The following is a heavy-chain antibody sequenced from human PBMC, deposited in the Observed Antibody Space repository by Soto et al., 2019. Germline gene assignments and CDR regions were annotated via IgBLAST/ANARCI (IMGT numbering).Heavy chain of an antibody. Sequence: GGSLRLSCVASGFFLRDFGMHWVRQAPGKGLEWVSVIWYDGSNTYQGESVKGRFTISRDNSKNTLYLQMSSLRAEDTAVYYCAMYYVFWSGPNQLRGYYYYGMDVWGQGTTVTVSS. CDR2: IWYDGSNT. V-gene: IGHV3-30*02. CDR1: GFFLRDFG. D-gene: IGHD3-3*01. CDR3: AMYYVFWSGPNQLRGYYYYGMDV. J-gene: IGHJ6*02.